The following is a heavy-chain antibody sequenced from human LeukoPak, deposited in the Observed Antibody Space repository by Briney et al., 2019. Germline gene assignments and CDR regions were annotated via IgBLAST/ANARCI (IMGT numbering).Heavy chain of an antibody. V-gene: IGHV3-66*01. Sequence: PGGSLRLSCAASGFTVTGNYMSWVRQAPGKGLEWVAVIYSGDSTFYADSVKGRFTISRDNSENTLFLQVNSLRVEDTAVYYCARGIGYSHALDIWGQGTMVTVSS. D-gene: IGHD5-18*01. CDR1: GFTVTGNY. CDR2: IYSGDST. CDR3: ARGIGYSHALDI. J-gene: IGHJ3*02.